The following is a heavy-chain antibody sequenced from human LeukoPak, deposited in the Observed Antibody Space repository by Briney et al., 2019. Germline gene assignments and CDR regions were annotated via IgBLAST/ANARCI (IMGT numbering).Heavy chain of an antibody. Sequence: SSVKVSCKASGGTFSSYAISWVRQAPGQGLEWMGGIIPIFGTANYAQKFQGRVTITTDESTSTAYMELSSLRSEDTAVYYCASTGIVGARGGPYYFDYWGQGTLVTVSS. V-gene: IGHV1-69*05. J-gene: IGHJ4*02. D-gene: IGHD1-26*01. CDR3: ASTGIVGARGGPYYFDY. CDR1: GGTFSSYA. CDR2: IIPIFGTA.